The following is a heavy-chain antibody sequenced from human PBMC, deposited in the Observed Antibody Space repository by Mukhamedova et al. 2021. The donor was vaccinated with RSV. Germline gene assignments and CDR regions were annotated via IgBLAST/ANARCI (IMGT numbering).Heavy chain of an antibody. J-gene: IGHJ6*03. V-gene: IGHV3-48*04. CDR3: SRVRYGSSNIKTSYYYYMDA. Sequence: GKGLEWLAYISSDSDPIYYADSVKGRFTISRDNAKSLLFLQMNSLRAEDTALYFCSRVRYGSSNIKTSYYYYMDAWGKGTTVTVSS. CDR2: ISSDSDPI. D-gene: IGHD6-6*01.